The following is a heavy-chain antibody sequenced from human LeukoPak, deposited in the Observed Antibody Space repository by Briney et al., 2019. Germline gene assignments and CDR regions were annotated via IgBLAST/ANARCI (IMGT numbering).Heavy chain of an antibody. D-gene: IGHD2-8*01. CDR3: ARQVNGGNFDY. CDR1: GYIFITYW. CDR2: IYPGDSDT. J-gene: IGHJ4*02. V-gene: IGHV5-51*01. Sequence: GESLKISCKASGYIFITYWIGWVRQMPGKGLEWMGIIYPGDSDTRYSASFQGQVTFSVDKSISTAYLQWSSLEASDTAIYYCARQVNGGNFDYWGQGTLVTISS.